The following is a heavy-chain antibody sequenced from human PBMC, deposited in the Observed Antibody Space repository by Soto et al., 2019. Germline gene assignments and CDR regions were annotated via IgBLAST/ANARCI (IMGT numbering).Heavy chain of an antibody. CDR2: IIPIFGTV. CDR1: GGTFSSYA. J-gene: IGHJ2*01. D-gene: IGHD3-10*01. CDR3: ARDREEGLQFGGYFDL. Sequence: QVQLVQSGAEVKKPGSSVKVSCKASGGTFSSYAISWVRQAPGQGLEWMGGIIPIFGTVNYAQKFQGRVTITADESTSTAYMELSSLRSEDTAVYYCARDREEGLQFGGYFDLWGRGTLVTVSS. V-gene: IGHV1-69*01.